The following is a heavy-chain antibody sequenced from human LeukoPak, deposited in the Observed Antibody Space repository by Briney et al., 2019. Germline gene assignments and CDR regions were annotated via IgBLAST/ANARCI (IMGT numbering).Heavy chain of an antibody. D-gene: IGHD6-6*01. CDR2: IYYSGST. CDR1: GGSISSYY. CDR3: ARRRSGTSSEFDP. Sequence: SETLSLTCTVSGGSISSYYWSWIRQPPGKGLEWIGYIYYSGSTNYNPSLKSRVTISVDTSKNQFSLKLSSATAADTAVYYCARRRSGTSSEFDPWGQGTLVTVSS. V-gene: IGHV4-59*08. J-gene: IGHJ5*02.